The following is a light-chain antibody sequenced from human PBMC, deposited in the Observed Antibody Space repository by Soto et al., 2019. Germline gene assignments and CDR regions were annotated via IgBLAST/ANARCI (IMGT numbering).Light chain of an antibody. Sequence: DIQMTQSPSTLSASLGDRVTITCRASQGISRWLAWYQQRPGKAPKLLIYDASTLHSGVSSRFSGSGSGTEFTLTIAGLQPEDFATYYCQQYESYSPLTFGGGTKVDIK. CDR2: DAS. CDR1: QGISRW. CDR3: QQYESYSPLT. J-gene: IGKJ4*01. V-gene: IGKV1-5*01.